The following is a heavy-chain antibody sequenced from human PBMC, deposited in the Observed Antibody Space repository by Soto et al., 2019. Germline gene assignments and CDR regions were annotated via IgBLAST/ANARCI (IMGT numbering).Heavy chain of an antibody. D-gene: IGHD2-2*01. Sequence: PGESLKISCKGSGYSFTSYWISWVRQMPGKGLEWMGRIDPSDSYTNYSPSFQGHVTISADKSISTAYLQWSSLKASDTAMYYCARHIVVVPAALSAGYYYGMDVWGQGTTVTVSS. CDR3: ARHIVVVPAALSAGYYYGMDV. CDR2: IDPSDSYT. CDR1: GYSFTSYW. V-gene: IGHV5-10-1*01. J-gene: IGHJ6*02.